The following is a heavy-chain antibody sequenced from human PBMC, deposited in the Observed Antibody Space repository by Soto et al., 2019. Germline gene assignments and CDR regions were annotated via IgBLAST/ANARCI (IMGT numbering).Heavy chain of an antibody. V-gene: IGHV5-10-1*01. CDR2: IDPSDSYT. J-gene: IGHJ6*02. D-gene: IGHD6-6*01. CDR1: GYNFISYW. Sequence: GESLKISCKGSGYNFISYWISWVRQMPGKGLEWMGRIDPSDSYTNYNPSFQGRVTISVDKSISTAYLQWSSLTASDTAMYYCARQYRHGDDTDVWGQGTTVTVSS. CDR3: ARQYRHGDDTDV.